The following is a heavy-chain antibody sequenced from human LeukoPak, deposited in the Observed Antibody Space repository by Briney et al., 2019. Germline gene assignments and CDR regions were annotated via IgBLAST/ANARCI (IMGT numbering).Heavy chain of an antibody. CDR1: GGTFSSYA. J-gene: IGHJ5*02. CDR2: IIPIFGTA. CDR3: ARGRRSLYCSSTSCYTWFDP. Sequence: ASVKVSCKASGGTFSSYAISWVRQAPGQGLEWMGGIIPIFGTANYAQKFQGRVTITADESTSTAYMELSSLRSEDTAVYYCARGRRSLYCSSTSCYTWFDPWGQGTLVTVSS. V-gene: IGHV1-69*13. D-gene: IGHD2-2*02.